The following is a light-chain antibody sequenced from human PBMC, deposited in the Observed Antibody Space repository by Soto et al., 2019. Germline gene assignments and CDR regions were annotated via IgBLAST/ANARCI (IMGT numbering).Light chain of an antibody. CDR1: QTVNRHY. J-gene: IGKJ4*01. Sequence: ENVLTQSPGTLSLSPGERATLSCRASQTVNRHYLAWYQQKPGQAPRLLIYGTSSRATGVPDRFSGSGSGTDFTLTISKLEPEDFAVYYCQQYSSSPLTFGGGTKVDIK. V-gene: IGKV3-20*01. CDR3: QQYSSSPLT. CDR2: GTS.